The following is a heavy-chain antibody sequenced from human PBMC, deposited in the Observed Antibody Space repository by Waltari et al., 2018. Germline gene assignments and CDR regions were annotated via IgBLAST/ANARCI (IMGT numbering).Heavy chain of an antibody. CDR1: GYTFTSYA. V-gene: IGHV7-4-1*02. CDR2: INTNTRKP. D-gene: IGHD3-22*01. Sequence: QVQLVQSGSELKKPGASVKVSCKASGYTFTSYAMNWVRQAPGQGLDWMGWINTNTRKPTYAKGFTGRFVFSLDTSGSTAYLQISSLKAEDTAVYYCARAFFPYYYDSSGYSGYWGQGTLVTVSS. J-gene: IGHJ4*02. CDR3: ARAFFPYYYDSSGYSGY.